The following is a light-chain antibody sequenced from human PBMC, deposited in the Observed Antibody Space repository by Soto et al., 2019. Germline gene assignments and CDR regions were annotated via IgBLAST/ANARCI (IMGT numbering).Light chain of an antibody. CDR1: SSDIGSYNF. CDR3: CSYTSSSIRV. V-gene: IGLV2-14*01. CDR2: EVS. J-gene: IGLJ3*02. Sequence: QSALTQPASVSGSPGQSITISCTGTSSDIGSYNFVSWYQQYPGKAPKLVIYEVSDRPSGVSNRFSGSKSGNTASLTISGLQADDEADYYCCSYTSSSIRVFGGGTKLTVL.